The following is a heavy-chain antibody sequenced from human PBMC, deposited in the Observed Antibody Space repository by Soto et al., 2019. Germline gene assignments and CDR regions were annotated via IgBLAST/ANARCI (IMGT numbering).Heavy chain of an antibody. V-gene: IGHV3-23*01. Sequence: EVQLLESGGGLVQPGGSLRLSCAASGFTFSSYAMSWVRQAPGKGLEWVSAISGSGGSTYYADSVKGRFTISRDNSKNTLYLQMNSLRAKDTAVYYCAKDLAAALTYYYYGMDVWGQGTTVTVSS. CDR1: GFTFSSYA. CDR2: ISGSGGST. CDR3: AKDLAAALTYYYYGMDV. D-gene: IGHD6-13*01. J-gene: IGHJ6*02.